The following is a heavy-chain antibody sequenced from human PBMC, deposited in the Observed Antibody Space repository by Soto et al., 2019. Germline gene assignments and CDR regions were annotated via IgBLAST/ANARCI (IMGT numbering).Heavy chain of an antibody. CDR3: LVVITPWSFDH. CDR2: ISSDGTDT. V-gene: IGHV3-74*01. Sequence: VQLVESGGGLAQPGGSLRLSCAASGLALSNLWMHWVRQAPGKGLVWVSRISSDGTDTNYADSVKGRFTISRDNAKNTLYLQMTSLKAEDTAVYYCLVVITPWSFDHWGQGALVTVSS. D-gene: IGHD3-22*01. J-gene: IGHJ4*02. CDR1: GLALSNLW.